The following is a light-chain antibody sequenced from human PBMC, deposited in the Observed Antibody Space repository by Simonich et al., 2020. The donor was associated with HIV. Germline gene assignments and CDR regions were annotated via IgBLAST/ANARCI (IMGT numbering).Light chain of an antibody. J-gene: IGKJ3*01. CDR2: WAS. CDR1: QSVLYSSNNKNY. CDR3: QQYYSTPLT. V-gene: IGKV4-1*01. Sequence: DIVMPQSPDSLAVSLGERATINCKSNQSVLYSSNNKNYLAWYQQKPGQPPKLRIYWASTRESGVPDRFSGSGSGTDFTLTISSLQAEDVAVYYCQQYYSTPLTFGPGTKVDIK.